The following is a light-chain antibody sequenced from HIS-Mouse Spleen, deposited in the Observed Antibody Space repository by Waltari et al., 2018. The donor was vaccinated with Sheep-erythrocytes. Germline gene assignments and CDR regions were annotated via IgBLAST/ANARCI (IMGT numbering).Light chain of an antibody. Sequence: QSALTQPRSVSGSPGQSVTLPCNGTSSDVGGYNSVSWYQQPPGKPPKLMIYEVSKRPSGVPDRFSGSKSGNTASLTVSGLQAEDEADYYCSSYAGSNNWVFGGGTKLTVL. CDR1: SSDVGGYNS. J-gene: IGLJ3*02. CDR3: SSYAGSNNWV. CDR2: EVS. V-gene: IGLV2-8*01.